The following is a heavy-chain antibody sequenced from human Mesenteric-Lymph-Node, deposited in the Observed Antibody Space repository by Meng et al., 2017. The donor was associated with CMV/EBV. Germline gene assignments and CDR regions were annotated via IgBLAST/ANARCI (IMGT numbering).Heavy chain of an antibody. J-gene: IGHJ4*02. D-gene: IGHD6-19*01. V-gene: IGHV3-48*03. CDR3: ARDSYSSACNDY. CDR2: ISSSGSTI. Sequence: GGSLRLSCAASGFTFSSYEMNWVRQAPGKGLEWVSYISSSGSTIYYADSVKGRFTISRDNAKNSLYLQMSSLRAEDTAVYYCARDSYSSACNDYWGQGTLVTVSS. CDR1: GFTFSSYE.